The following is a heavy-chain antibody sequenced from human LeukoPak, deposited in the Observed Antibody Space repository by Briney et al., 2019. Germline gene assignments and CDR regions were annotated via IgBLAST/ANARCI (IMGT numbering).Heavy chain of an antibody. V-gene: IGHV3-30*03. Sequence: GGSLRLSCAASGFSFSSNGMHWVRQAPGKGLEWVAVISDDGKTKYYTDSVQGRFTISRDNSKNTLYLQMNSLRGEDTAMYYCVRTGDTERFDYWGQGALVTVSS. D-gene: IGHD1-1*01. CDR2: ISDDGKTK. CDR1: GFSFSSNG. J-gene: IGHJ4*02. CDR3: VRTGDTERFDY.